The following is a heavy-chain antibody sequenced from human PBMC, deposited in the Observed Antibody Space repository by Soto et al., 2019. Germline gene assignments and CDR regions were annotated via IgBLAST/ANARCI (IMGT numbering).Heavy chain of an antibody. CDR2: ISSSGSTI. Sequence: GGSLRLSCAASGFTFRSYEMNWVRQAPGKGLEWVSYISSSGSTIYYADSVKGRFTISRDNAKNSLYLQMNSLRAEDTAVYYCAREEQTYYYGMDVWGQGTTVTVSS. J-gene: IGHJ6*02. V-gene: IGHV3-48*03. CDR1: GFTFRSYE. D-gene: IGHD1-1*01. CDR3: AREEQTYYYGMDV.